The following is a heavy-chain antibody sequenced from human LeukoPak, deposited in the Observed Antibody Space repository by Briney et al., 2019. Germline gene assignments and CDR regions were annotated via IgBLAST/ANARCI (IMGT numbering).Heavy chain of an antibody. CDR2: TYYRSKWYS. Sequence: SQTLSLTCAISGDSVSSNSAAWNWIRQSPSRGLEWLGRTYYRSKWYSDYAVSVKSRITINPDTSKNQFSLQLNSVTPEDTAVYYCARAPWTTVTTGFDPWGQGTLVTVSS. CDR1: GDSVSSNSAA. CDR3: ARAPWTTVTTGFDP. D-gene: IGHD4-17*01. V-gene: IGHV6-1*01. J-gene: IGHJ5*02.